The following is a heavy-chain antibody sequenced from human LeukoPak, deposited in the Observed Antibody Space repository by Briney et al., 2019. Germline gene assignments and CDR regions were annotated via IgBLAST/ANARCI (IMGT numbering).Heavy chain of an antibody. CDR2: ISAYEGNT. D-gene: IGHD2-2*01. CDR3: ARDNAIIPAEIADY. V-gene: IGHV1-18*03. CDR1: GGTFSSYA. J-gene: IGHJ4*02. Sequence: ASVKVSCKASGGTFSSYAISWVRQAPGQGLEWMGWISAYEGNTKYAQKVQGRVSMTTDTSTSTAYMELRSLRSDDMAVYYCARDNAIIPAEIADYWGQGTQVTVSS.